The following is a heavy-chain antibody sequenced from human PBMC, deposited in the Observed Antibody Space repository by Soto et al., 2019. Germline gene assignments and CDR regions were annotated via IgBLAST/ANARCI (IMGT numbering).Heavy chain of an antibody. CDR1: GFTFSSYW. CDR2: IKQDGSEK. J-gene: IGHJ4*02. V-gene: IGHV3-7*05. D-gene: IGHD3-22*01. Sequence: PGGSLRLSCAASGFTFSSYWMSWVRQAPGKGLEWVANIKQDGSEKYYVDSVKGRFTISRDNAKNSLYLQMNSLRAEDTAVYYCARFGSDDSSGYYLLFDYWGQGNLVTVSS. CDR3: ARFGSDDSSGYYLLFDY.